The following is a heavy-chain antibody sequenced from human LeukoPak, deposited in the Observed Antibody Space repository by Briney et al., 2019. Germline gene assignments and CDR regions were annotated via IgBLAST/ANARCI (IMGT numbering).Heavy chain of an antibody. J-gene: IGHJ4*02. CDR1: GFTFSSYA. CDR2: ISYDGSNK. V-gene: IGHV3-30*04. Sequence: GGSLRLSCAASGFTFSSYAMHWVRQAPGKGLEWVAVISYDGSNKYYADSVKGRFTISRDNSKNTLYLQMNSLRAEDTAVYYCAKIPGPYSGSYYVGYWGQGTLVTVSS. CDR3: AKIPGPYSGSYYVGY. D-gene: IGHD1-26*01.